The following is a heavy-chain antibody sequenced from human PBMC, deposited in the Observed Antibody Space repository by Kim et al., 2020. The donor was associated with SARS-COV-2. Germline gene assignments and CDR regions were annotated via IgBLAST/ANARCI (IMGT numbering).Heavy chain of an antibody. D-gene: IGHD6-19*01. CDR3: ARDLNPSGGWLSRQGPTFDY. J-gene: IGHJ4*02. CDR1: GGSISSSSYY. CDR2: IYYSGST. V-gene: IGHV4-39*01. Sequence: SETLSLTCTVSGGSISSSSYYWGWIRQPPGKGLEWIGSIYYSGSTYYNPSLKSRVTISVDTSKNQFSLKLSSVTAADTAVYYCARDLNPSGGWLSRQGPTFDYWGQGTLVTVSS.